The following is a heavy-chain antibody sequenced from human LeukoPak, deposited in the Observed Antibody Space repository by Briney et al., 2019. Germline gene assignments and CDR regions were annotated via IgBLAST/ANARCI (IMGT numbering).Heavy chain of an antibody. D-gene: IGHD6-13*01. J-gene: IGHJ4*02. Sequence: GGSLRLSYAASGFTFDDYGMSLVRQTPGKGLEWVSGINWNGGSTGYADSVNGRFTISRDNAKNSLYLQMNTLRADDTALYYCARDLAAAGYYFDYWGQGTLVTVSS. V-gene: IGHV3-20*03. CDR2: INWNGGST. CDR3: ARDLAAAGYYFDY. CDR1: GFTFDDYG.